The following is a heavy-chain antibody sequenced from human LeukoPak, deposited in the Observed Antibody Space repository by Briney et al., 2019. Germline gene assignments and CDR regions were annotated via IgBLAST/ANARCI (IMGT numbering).Heavy chain of an antibody. CDR3: ARRYSSGWYIRRYFDY. CDR2: IYHSGST. Sequence: PSETLSLTCAVSGYSISSGYYWGWIRQPPGKGLEWIGSIYHSGSTYYNPSLKSRVTISVDTSKNQFSLKLSSVTAADTAVYYCARRYSSGWYIRRYFDYWGQGTLVTVSS. D-gene: IGHD6-19*01. CDR1: GYSISSGYY. J-gene: IGHJ4*02. V-gene: IGHV4-38-2*01.